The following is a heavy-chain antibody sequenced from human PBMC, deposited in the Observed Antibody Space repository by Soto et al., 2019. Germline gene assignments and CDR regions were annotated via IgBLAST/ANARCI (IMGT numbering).Heavy chain of an antibody. CDR2: IAGEDI. CDR1: GLTMSTYA. D-gene: IGHD2-8*01. V-gene: IGHV3-23*05. Sequence: PGGSLRLSCAAPGLTMSTYAMSWVRQAPGKGLEWVSTIAGEDIFYADSVKGRFTISIDNSKNLLSLQMNSLTADDTATYYCAKDHFKGNGVYDGFDVWGQGTTVTVSS. J-gene: IGHJ3*01. CDR3: AKDHFKGNGVYDGFDV.